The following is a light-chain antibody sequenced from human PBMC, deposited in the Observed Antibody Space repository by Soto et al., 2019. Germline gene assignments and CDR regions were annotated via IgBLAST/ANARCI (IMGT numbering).Light chain of an antibody. CDR1: QTVSSN. V-gene: IGKV3-15*01. CDR3: QHYSNRQTWT. CDR2: GAS. J-gene: IGKJ1*01. Sequence: EIVMTQSPATLSVSPGERATLSCRASQTVSSNLAWYQQRPGQAPRLLIYGASTRATDIPARFSGSGSETEFTLTISSLQSEDFAVYYCQHYSNRQTWTFGQGTRVDMK.